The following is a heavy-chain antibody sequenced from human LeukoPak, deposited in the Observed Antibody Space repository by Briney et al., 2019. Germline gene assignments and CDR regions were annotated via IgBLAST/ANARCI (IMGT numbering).Heavy chain of an antibody. V-gene: IGHV3-48*01. J-gene: IGHJ4*02. D-gene: IGHD6-19*01. CDR2: IGSNSVTI. Sequence: GGSLRLSCVASEITFSIYTMNWVRQAPGKGLEWISSIGSNSVTIYYADSVKGRFTISRDNSKNTLYLQMNSLRAEDTAMYYCAKERTPRYSSAWPLDYWGQGTLVTVSS. CDR3: AKERTPRYSSAWPLDY. CDR1: EITFSIYT.